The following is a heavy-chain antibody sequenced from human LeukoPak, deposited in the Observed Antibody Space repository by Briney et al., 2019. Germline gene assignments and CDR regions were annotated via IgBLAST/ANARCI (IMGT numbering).Heavy chain of an antibody. CDR2: INPSGGST. V-gene: IGHV1-46*01. Sequence: ASVKVSCKASGYTFTSHYMHWVRQAPGQGLEWMGIINPSGGSTSYAQKFQGRVTMTRDMSTSTVYMELSSLRSEDTAVYYCATSSDCGGDCYSAYAFDIWGQGTMVTVSS. D-gene: IGHD2-21*02. CDR3: ATSSDCGGDCYSAYAFDI. CDR1: GYTFTSHY. J-gene: IGHJ3*02.